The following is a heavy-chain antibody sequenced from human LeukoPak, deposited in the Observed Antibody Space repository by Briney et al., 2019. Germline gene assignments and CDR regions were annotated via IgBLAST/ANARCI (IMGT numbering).Heavy chain of an antibody. Sequence: GGSLRLSCAASGFTISNYYINLVRQAPGKGLEWVSVIYGGGSTYYADSVKGRFTISRDNSKNTLYLQMNDLRADDTAVYYCVKKGQADDDGKPDWGQGTLVTVSS. V-gene: IGHV3-53*01. CDR1: GFTISNYY. J-gene: IGHJ4*02. CDR3: VKKGQADDDGKPD. D-gene: IGHD1-1*01. CDR2: IYGGGST.